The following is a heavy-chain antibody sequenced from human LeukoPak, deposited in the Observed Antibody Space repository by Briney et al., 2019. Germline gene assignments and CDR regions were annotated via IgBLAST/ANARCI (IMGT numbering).Heavy chain of an antibody. Sequence: GGSLRLSCAASGFTFSSYGMHWVRQAPGKGLEWVAFIRYDGSNKYYADSVKGRFTISRDNSKNTLSLQMNSLRAEDTAVYYCAKGLDLYSSGGVGYDYWGQGTLVTVSS. CDR1: GFTFSSYG. D-gene: IGHD6-19*01. CDR2: IRYDGSNK. J-gene: IGHJ4*02. CDR3: AKGLDLYSSGGVGYDY. V-gene: IGHV3-30*02.